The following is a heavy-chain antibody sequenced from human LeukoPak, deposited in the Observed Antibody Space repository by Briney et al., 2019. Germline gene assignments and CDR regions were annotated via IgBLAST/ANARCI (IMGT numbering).Heavy chain of an antibody. CDR3: ARGVGNYRYYFDS. Sequence: TGGSLRLSCAASGFTFSNAWMSWVRQAPGKGLEWVSSVSSSGAHVYYADLVEGRFTISRDNAKNSLFLQMNSLRAEDTAVYYCARGVGNYRYYFDSWGQVTLVTVSS. V-gene: IGHV3-21*01. J-gene: IGHJ4*02. CDR2: VSSSGAHV. CDR1: GFTFSNAW. D-gene: IGHD3-22*01.